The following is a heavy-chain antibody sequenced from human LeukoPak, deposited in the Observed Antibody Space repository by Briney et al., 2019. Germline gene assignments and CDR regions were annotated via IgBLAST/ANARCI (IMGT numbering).Heavy chain of an antibody. Sequence: GGSLRLSCTASGFTFSIYAMRWVRRAPGKGLEWVSAISWNSGIIAYADSVKGRFTIFRDNAKNSLYLQMNSLRVEDTAVYYCAKDRFFYDSGSKANWGQGTLVTVSS. CDR3: AKDRFFYDSGSKAN. CDR1: GFTFSIYA. J-gene: IGHJ4*02. D-gene: IGHD3-22*01. CDR2: ISWNSGII. V-gene: IGHV3-9*01.